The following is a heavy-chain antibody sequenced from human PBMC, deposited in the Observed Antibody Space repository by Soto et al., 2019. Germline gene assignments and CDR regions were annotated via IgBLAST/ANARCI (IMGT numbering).Heavy chain of an antibody. J-gene: IGHJ6*02. CDR1: GFTFSSYD. D-gene: IGHD2-8*01. V-gene: IGHV3-13*01. CDR3: ARGPRDVSYYYYGMGV. CDR2: IGTAGDT. Sequence: GGSLRLSCAASGFTFSSYDMHWVRHATGKGLEWVSAIGTAGDTYYPGSVKGRFTISRENAKNSLYLQMNSLRAGDTAVYYCARGPRDVSYYYYGMGVWGLVTTGTV.